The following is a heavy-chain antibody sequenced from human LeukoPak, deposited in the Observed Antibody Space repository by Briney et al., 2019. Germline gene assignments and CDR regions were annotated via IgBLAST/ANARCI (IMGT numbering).Heavy chain of an antibody. Sequence: PGGSLRLSCAASGFTFSTAGMGWVRQAPGKGLEWVSSINENAAITKYADAVNGRFTISRDNSQNILYLQMYSLRVEDTAVYYCTTRHGDYSRHYYFDSWGQGTLVSVSS. D-gene: IGHD3-3*01. J-gene: IGHJ4*02. CDR2: INENAAIT. CDR1: GFTFSTAG. CDR3: TTRHGDYSRHYYFDS. V-gene: IGHV3-23*01.